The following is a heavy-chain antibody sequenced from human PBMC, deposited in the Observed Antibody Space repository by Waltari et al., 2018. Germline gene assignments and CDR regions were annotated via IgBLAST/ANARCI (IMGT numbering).Heavy chain of an antibody. J-gene: IGHJ5*02. V-gene: IGHV3-23*01. CDR1: GVPFSDYA. CDR3: AKGHTGFYVNFFGP. CDR2: ISGSGRDK. D-gene: IGHD3-9*01. Sequence: EVELLDSGGGLVQPGGSLRLSCAASGVPFSDYAMAWVRQAPGGGLEWVSAISGSGRDKYYTDSVKGRFTISRDNSQNMLYLQMHSLRAEDTAVYYCAKGHTGFYVNFFGPWGQGSLVTVSS.